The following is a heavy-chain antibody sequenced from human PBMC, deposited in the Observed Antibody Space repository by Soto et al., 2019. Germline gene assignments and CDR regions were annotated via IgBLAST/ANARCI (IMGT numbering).Heavy chain of an antibody. J-gene: IGHJ4*02. Sequence: EVQLVESGGGLVQPGGSLRLSCAASGFTFSSYWMSWVRQAPGKGLEWVANIKQDGSEKYYVDSVKGRFTISRDNAKNSLYLQMNSLRAEDTAVYYCAREPHDYDYVWGSDYWGQGNLVTVSS. CDR3: AREPHDYDYVWGSDY. V-gene: IGHV3-7*01. CDR2: IKQDGSEK. D-gene: IGHD3-16*01. CDR1: GFTFSSYW.